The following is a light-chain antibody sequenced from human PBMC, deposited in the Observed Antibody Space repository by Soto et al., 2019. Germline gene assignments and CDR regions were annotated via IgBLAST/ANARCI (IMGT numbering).Light chain of an antibody. V-gene: IGLV2-11*01. CDR3: CSHSASYTFV. CDR2: DVT. CDR1: SSDVGGYNC. J-gene: IGLJ1*01. Sequence: QSVLTQPRSGSGSPGQSVTISCTGTSSDVGGYNCVSWYQQHPGKAPQPIIYDVTQRPSGVPDRFSGSKSGNTASLSISGLQAEDEADYYCCSHSASYTFVFGTGTKVTVL.